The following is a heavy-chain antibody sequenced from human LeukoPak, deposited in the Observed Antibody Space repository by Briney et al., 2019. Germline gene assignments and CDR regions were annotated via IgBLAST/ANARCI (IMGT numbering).Heavy chain of an antibody. CDR1: GFTFSSYI. J-gene: IGHJ6*02. V-gene: IGHV3-23*01. CDR2: ISGRGSTT. CDR3: AKDSTVSGSYYGMDI. Sequence: GGSLRLSCAASGFTFSSYIVTWVRQAPGKGLEWVSSISGRGSTTYFADSVKGRFTISRDNSKNTLYLQMNSLRAEDTAVYYCAKDSTVSGSYYGMDIWGQGTTVTVSS. D-gene: IGHD3-22*01.